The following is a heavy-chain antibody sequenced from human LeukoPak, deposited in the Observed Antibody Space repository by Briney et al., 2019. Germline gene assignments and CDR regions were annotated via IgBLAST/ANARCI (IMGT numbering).Heavy chain of an antibody. CDR1: EYTFTDYY. D-gene: IGHD2-2*01. Sequence: GASVKVSCKASEYTFTDYYLHWVRQAPGQGFEWMGWINPVSGGTNYVQKFQGRVTMTRDTSISTAYMELSRLRSDDTAVYYCARANFLSCSSTSCLFDSWGQGTLVTVSS. CDR2: INPVSGGT. CDR3: ARANFLSCSSTSCLFDS. V-gene: IGHV1-2*02. J-gene: IGHJ4*02.